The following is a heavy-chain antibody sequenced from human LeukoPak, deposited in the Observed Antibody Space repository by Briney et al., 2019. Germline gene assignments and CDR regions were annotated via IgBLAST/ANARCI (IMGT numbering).Heavy chain of an antibody. CDR2: ISGSGGST. Sequence: GGSLRLSCAASGFTFSSYAMSWVRQAPGKGLEWVSAISGSGGSTYYADSVKGRFTISRDNSKNTLYLQMNSLRAEDTAVYYCARDPRYCSGGSCGQWGQGTLVTVSS. V-gene: IGHV3-23*01. CDR3: ARDPRYCSGGSCGQ. CDR1: GFTFSSYA. J-gene: IGHJ4*02. D-gene: IGHD2-15*01.